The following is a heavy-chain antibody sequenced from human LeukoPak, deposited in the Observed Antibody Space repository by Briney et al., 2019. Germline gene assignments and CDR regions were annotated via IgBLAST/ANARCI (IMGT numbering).Heavy chain of an antibody. CDR3: AKLRKYYDSSGYRSWYMDV. CDR2: ISGDGGST. Sequence: GGSLRLSCAASGFTFDDYAMHWVRQAPGKGLEWVSLISGDGGSTYYADSVKGRFTISRDNSKNSLYLQMNSLRAEDTAVYYCAKLRKYYDSSGYRSWYMDVWGKGTTVTVSS. J-gene: IGHJ6*03. V-gene: IGHV3-43*02. CDR1: GFTFDDYA. D-gene: IGHD3-22*01.